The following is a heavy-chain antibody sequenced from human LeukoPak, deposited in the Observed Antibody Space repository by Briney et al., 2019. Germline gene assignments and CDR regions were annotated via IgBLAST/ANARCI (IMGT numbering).Heavy chain of an antibody. CDR2: ISSGSSYL. D-gene: IGHD3-22*01. V-gene: IGHV3-21*01. CDR3: ARDYDSSGYSWYFDL. J-gene: IGHJ2*01. Sequence: GGSLRLSCAASGFTFTSYSMNWVRQAPGKGLEWVSSISSGSSYLYYADSVKGRFTISRDNAKNSLYLQMNSLRAEDTAVYYCARDYDSSGYSWYFDLWGRGTLVTVSS. CDR1: GFTFTSYS.